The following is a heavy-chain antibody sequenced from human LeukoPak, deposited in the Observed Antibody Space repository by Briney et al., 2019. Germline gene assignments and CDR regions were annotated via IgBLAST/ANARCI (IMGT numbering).Heavy chain of an antibody. CDR3: ARDQGSGWDFDN. J-gene: IGHJ4*02. Sequence: GGSLRLSCAVSGFTFSSYWMGWVREAPGKGLEWVANIKQDGVEKFYVDSVRGRFIISRDNAKNSLYLQMNSLRADDTAVYYCARDQGSGWDFDNWGQGTLVTVSS. CDR2: IKQDGVEK. D-gene: IGHD6-19*01. V-gene: IGHV3-7*05. CDR1: GFTFSSYW.